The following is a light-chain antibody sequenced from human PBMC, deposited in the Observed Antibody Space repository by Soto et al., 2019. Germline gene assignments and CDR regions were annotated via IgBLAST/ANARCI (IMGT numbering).Light chain of an antibody. Sequence: EIVLTQSPGTLSLSPGERATLSCRASQSVSSSYLAWYQQKPGQAPRLLIYGASSRATGIPDRFSGSGSGTDFTLTISRLEPEEFAVYYCQQYGSSFSQGTKVEIK. J-gene: IGKJ1*01. CDR2: GAS. CDR1: QSVSSSY. CDR3: QQYGSS. V-gene: IGKV3-20*01.